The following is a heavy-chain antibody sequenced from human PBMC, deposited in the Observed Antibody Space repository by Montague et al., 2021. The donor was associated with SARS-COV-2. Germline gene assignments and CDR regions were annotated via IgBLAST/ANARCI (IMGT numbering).Heavy chain of an antibody. CDR1: GFSLSTSGTC. CDR2: IDWDGDK. V-gene: IGHV2-70*11. J-gene: IGHJ6*02. CDR3: ARGPSDTYYYDGMDV. Sequence: VKPTQTLTLTCTFSGFSLSTSGTCMTWIRQPPGKALEWLARIDWDGDKYYNTSLKSRLTISKDTSKNLVVLTMTNMDPVDTATYYCARGPSDTYYYDGMDVWGRGTTVTVSS.